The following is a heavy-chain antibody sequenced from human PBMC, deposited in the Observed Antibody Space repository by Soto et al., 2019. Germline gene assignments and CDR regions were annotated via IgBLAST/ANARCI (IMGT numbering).Heavy chain of an antibody. V-gene: IGHV4-4*02. CDR3: GGFAGSGSRESVDY. J-gene: IGHJ4*02. D-gene: IGHD3-10*01. CDR1: GGSINSNNW. CDR2: IFHSGNT. Sequence: SETRSLTCAVSGGSINSNNWWSWVRQPPGKGLEWIGHIFHSGNTNYNPSLKSRINISIDKSKNQFSLKLSSVTAADTAVYYCGGFAGSGSRESVDYWGQGILVTVSS.